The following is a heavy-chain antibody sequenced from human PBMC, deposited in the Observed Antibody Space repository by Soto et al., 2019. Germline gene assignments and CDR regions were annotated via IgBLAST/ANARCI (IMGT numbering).Heavy chain of an antibody. CDR1: GFTFSSYG. J-gene: IGHJ5*02. CDR2: ISYDVSNK. Sequence: PGGSLRLSCAASGFTFSSYGMHWVRQAPGKGLEWVAVISYDVSNKYYADSVKGRFTISRDNSKDTLYLQMNSLRAEDTAVYYCAKGSYVLVDNGLFDPWGQGTPVTVSS. CDR3: AKGSYVLVDNGLFDP. D-gene: IGHD1-26*01. V-gene: IGHV3-30*18.